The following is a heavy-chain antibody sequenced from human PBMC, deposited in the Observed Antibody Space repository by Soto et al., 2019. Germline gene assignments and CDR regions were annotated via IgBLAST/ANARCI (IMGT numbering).Heavy chain of an antibody. CDR1: GGSFSGYY. D-gene: IGHD6-13*01. CDR3: ERLEAAAGLDY. CDR2: INHSGST. V-gene: IGHV4-34*01. Sequence: QVQLQQWGAGLLKPSETLSLTCAVYGGSFSGYYWSWIRQPPGKGLEWIGEINHSGSTNYNPSLKSRVTISVDTSKNQFSLKLSSVTAADTAVYYCERLEAAAGLDYWGQGTLVTVSS. J-gene: IGHJ4*02.